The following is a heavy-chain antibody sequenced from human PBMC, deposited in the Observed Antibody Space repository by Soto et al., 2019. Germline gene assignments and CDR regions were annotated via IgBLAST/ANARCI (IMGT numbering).Heavy chain of an antibody. D-gene: IGHD2-2*01. V-gene: IGHV1-18*01. CDR3: ARDRGVVTSGSAYYFDY. CDR2: ISGYNGNT. J-gene: IGHJ4*02. CDR1: GYTFRSYG. Sequence: QVQLVQSGPEVKKPGASVKVSCKATGYTFRSYGVTWERQAPGQGLEWMGWISGYNGNTEYAQKLQGRVTMTTDTSTSTVYMELRSLGSADTAVYYCARDRGVVTSGSAYYFDYWGQGTLVTVSS.